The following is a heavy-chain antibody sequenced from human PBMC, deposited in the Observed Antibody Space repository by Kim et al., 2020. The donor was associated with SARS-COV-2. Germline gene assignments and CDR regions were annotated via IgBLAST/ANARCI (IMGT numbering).Heavy chain of an antibody. CDR2: INTGNGNT. CDR3: VRRDGMDV. J-gene: IGHJ6*02. Sequence: ASVKVSCKASGYTFTTYAMQWVRQAPGQRLEWMGWINTGNGNTRYSQKFQGRVTITRDTSASKAYMELSSLRCEDTAVYYCVRRDGMDVWGQGTTVTVSS. CDR1: GYTFTTYA. V-gene: IGHV1-3*04.